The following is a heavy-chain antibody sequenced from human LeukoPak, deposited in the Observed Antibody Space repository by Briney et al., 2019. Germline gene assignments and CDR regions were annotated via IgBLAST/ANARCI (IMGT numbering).Heavy chain of an antibody. CDR3: AREFNWGIGENWFDP. CDR2: TYYRSKRYN. D-gene: IGHD7-27*01. V-gene: IGHV6-1*01. CDR1: GDNVSSNSAA. Sequence: SQTLSLTCAISGDNVSSNSAAWNWIRQSPSRGLEWLGRTYYRSKRYNDYAVSVRSRININPDTSKNQFSLQLNSVTPEDTAVYYCAREFNWGIGENWFDPWGQGTLVTVSS. J-gene: IGHJ5*02.